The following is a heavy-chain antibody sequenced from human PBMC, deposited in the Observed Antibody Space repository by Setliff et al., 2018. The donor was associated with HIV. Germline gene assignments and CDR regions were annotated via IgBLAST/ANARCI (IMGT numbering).Heavy chain of an antibody. CDR2: VYHSGTT. V-gene: IGHV4-38-2*02. CDR1: GYSISSGFF. D-gene: IGHD3-10*01. Sequence: SETLSLTCNVSGYSISSGFFWGWIRQPPGKGLEWIGSVYHSGTTAYNPSLKRRLTVSMDTSTNNLSLKLESVTAADTAVYFCARRLWRVGGFDIWGQGTMVTVSS. J-gene: IGHJ3*02. CDR3: ARRLWRVGGFDI.